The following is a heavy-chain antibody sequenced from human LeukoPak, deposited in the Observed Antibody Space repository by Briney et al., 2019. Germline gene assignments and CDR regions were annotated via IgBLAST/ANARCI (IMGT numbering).Heavy chain of an antibody. Sequence: GGSLRLSCEASGFNFSDYGMHWVRQAPGRGLECVALISNDGTNKFYVDPVKGRFTISRDNSKNTLYLQMDSLRTEDTAVYYCARDWARGNSYYVDYWGQGTLVTVSS. J-gene: IGHJ4*02. D-gene: IGHD4-23*01. CDR1: GFNFSDYG. CDR2: ISNDGTNK. V-gene: IGHV3-30*03. CDR3: ARDWARGNSYYVDY.